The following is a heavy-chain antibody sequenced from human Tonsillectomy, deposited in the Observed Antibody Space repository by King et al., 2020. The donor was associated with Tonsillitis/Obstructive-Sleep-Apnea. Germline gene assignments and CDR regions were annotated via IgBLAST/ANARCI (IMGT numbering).Heavy chain of an antibody. CDR2: IYYSGST. V-gene: IGHV4-59*01. CDR3: ARGIKALDY. D-gene: IGHD2-15*01. J-gene: IGHJ4*02. CDR1: GGSISSYY. Sequence: QLQESGPGLVKPSETLSLTCTVSGGSISSYYWSWLRPPPGKGLEWIGYIYYSGSTNYNPSLKSRVTISVDTSKNQFSLKLSSVTAADSAVYYCARGIKALDYWGQGTLVTVSS.